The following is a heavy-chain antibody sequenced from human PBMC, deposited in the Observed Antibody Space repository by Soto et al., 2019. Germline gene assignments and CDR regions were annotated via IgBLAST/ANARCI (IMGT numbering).Heavy chain of an antibody. CDR2: INSNSASV. V-gene: IGHV3-9*01. D-gene: IGHD2-2*01. CDR1: GFSFDDYA. J-gene: IGHJ5*02. Sequence: EVQLVESGGGLVQPGRSLRLSCAASGFSFDDYAMHWVRQGPGKGLEWVSGINSNSASVGYADSVQGRFIISRDNAQNSLYLQMNSLRPEDTAWYYCAKGQRYCTSARCYFLPRVDDPWGRGTLVTVSS. CDR3: AKGQRYCTSARCYFLPRVDDP.